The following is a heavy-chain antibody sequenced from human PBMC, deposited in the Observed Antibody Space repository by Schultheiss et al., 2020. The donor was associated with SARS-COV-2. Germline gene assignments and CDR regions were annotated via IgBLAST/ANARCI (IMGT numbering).Heavy chain of an antibody. V-gene: IGHV1-3*01. CDR2: INAGNGNT. CDR1: GYSFTGYY. D-gene: IGHD6-19*01. J-gene: IGHJ3*02. Sequence: ASVKVSCKASGYSFTGYYMHWVRQAPGQRLEWMGWINAGNGNTKYSQKFQGRVTITRDTSASTAYMELSSLRSEDTAVYYCAREAGRGAVAGPFSDAFDIWGQGTMVTVSS. CDR3: AREAGRGAVAGPFSDAFDI.